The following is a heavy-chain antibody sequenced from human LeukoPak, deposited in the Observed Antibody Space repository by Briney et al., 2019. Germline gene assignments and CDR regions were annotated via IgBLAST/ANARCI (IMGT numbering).Heavy chain of an antibody. J-gene: IGHJ5*02. D-gene: IGHD3-10*01. CDR2: INPNSGGT. CDR1: GYTFTGYY. CDR3: ARAFYGSGSYYNGYNWSDP. V-gene: IGHV1-2*02. Sequence: ASVKVSCKASGYTFTGYYMHWVRQAPGQGLEWMGWINPNSGGTNYAQKFQGRVTMTRDTSISTAYMELSRLRSDDTAVYYCARAFYGSGSYYNGYNWSDPWGQGTLVTVSS.